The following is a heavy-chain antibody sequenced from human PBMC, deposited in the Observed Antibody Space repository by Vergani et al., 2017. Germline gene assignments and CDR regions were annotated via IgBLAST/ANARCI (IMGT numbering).Heavy chain of an antibody. CDR3: AXEPVDSSLVRYYYYMDV. Sequence: QVQLVQSGAEVKKPGSSVKVSCKASGGTFSSYAISWVRQAPGQGLEWMGGMNPNSGNTGYAQKFQGRVTMTRNTSISTAYMELSSLRSEDTAVYYCAXEPVDSSLVRYYYYMDVWGKGTTVTVSS. CDR2: MNPNSGNT. CDR1: GGTFSSYA. J-gene: IGHJ6*03. V-gene: IGHV1-8*02. D-gene: IGHD6-19*01.